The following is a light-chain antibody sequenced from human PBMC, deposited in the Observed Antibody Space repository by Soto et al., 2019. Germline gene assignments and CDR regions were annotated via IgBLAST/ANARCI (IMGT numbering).Light chain of an antibody. V-gene: IGKV3-15*01. CDR1: RSVGSN. CDR3: QQYINWRT. J-gene: IGKJ1*01. CDR2: GAS. Sequence: EIVMTQSPATLSVSPGERATLSCRASRSVGSNLAWYQQKPGQAPRLLIYGASTRATGIPARFSGSGSGTEFTLTISSLQSEDFAVYYCQQYINWRTFGQGTKVEIK.